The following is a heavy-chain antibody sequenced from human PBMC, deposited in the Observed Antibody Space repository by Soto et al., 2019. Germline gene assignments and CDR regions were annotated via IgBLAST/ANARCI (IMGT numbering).Heavy chain of an antibody. J-gene: IGHJ6*02. Sequence: VQLVESGGGVVQPGRSLRLSCAASGFTFSSYGMHWVRQAPGKGLEWVAVIWYDGSNKYYADSVKGRFTISRDNSKNTLYLQMNSLRAEDTAVYYCARDQRYYYYYGMDVWGQGTTVTVSS. CDR2: IWYDGSNK. V-gene: IGHV3-33*01. CDR3: ARDQRYYYYYGMDV. CDR1: GFTFSSYG. D-gene: IGHD6-25*01.